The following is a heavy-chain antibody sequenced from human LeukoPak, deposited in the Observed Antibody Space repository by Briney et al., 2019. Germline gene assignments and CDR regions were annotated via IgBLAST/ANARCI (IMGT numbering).Heavy chain of an antibody. D-gene: IGHD4-11*01. V-gene: IGHV4-31*02. CDR3: ARPLNTVHDTFDV. CDR1: GGSVSSGGFY. J-gene: IGHJ3*01. CDR2: IYYTGST. Sequence: SQTLSLTCTVSGGSVSSGGFYWVWIRQRPGKGLEWIGYIYYTGSTSYNPSLKSRLTIAVDTSKNQFSLKLSSVTAADTAVYYCARPLNTVHDTFDVWGQGTMVTVSS.